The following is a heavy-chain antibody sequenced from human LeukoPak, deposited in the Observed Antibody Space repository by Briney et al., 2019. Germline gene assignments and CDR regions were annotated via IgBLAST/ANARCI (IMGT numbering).Heavy chain of an antibody. Sequence: GGSLRLSCAASGFTVSSNYMSWVRQAPGKGLEWVSVIYSGGSTYYPDSVKGRFTISRDNSKNTLYLQMNSLRAEDTAVYYCARETGVITTWTWGQGTLVTVSS. D-gene: IGHD3-22*01. CDR2: IYSGGST. CDR1: GFTVSSNY. V-gene: IGHV3-53*01. J-gene: IGHJ4*02. CDR3: ARETGVITTWT.